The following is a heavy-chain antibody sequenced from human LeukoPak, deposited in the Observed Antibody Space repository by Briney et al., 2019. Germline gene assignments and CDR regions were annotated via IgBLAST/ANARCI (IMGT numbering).Heavy chain of an antibody. CDR1: GFTFSYYS. CDR2: ISSSSSLI. J-gene: IGHJ6*03. D-gene: IGHD6-13*01. Sequence: GGSLRLSCAASGFTFSYYSMNWVRQAPGRGLEWVSCISSSSSLIFYSDSVRGRFTISRDDAKNLLYLHMNSLRVEDTAVYYCAKVDRGDYSSSPVPYYNYYMNVWGKGTTVTVSS. V-gene: IGHV3-21*01. CDR3: AKVDRGDYSSSPVPYYNYYMNV.